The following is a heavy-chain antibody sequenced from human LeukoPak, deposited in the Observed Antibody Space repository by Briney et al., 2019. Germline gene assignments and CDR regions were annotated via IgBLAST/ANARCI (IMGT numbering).Heavy chain of an antibody. J-gene: IGHJ4*02. V-gene: IGHV4-39*01. Sequence: SETLSLTCTVPGGSISSSSYYWGWIRQPPGKGLEWIGSIYYSGSTYYNPSLKSRVTISVDTSKNQFSLKLSSVTAADTAVYYCAVGSMAPWFDYWGQGTLVTVS. D-gene: IGHD1-26*01. CDR1: GGSISSSSYY. CDR2: IYYSGST. CDR3: AVGSMAPWFDY.